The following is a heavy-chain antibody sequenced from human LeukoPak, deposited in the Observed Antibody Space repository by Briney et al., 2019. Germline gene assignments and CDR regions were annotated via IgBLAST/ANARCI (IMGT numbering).Heavy chain of an antibody. J-gene: IGHJ4*02. CDR2: IIPIFGTA. D-gene: IGHD5-18*01. V-gene: IGHV1-69*06. CDR1: GGTFSSYA. Sequence: GASVKVSCKASGGTFSSYAISWVRQAPGQGLEWMGGIIPIFGTANYAQKFQGRVTITADKSTSTVYMELSSLRSEDTAVYYCASWRDTAMVFDYWGQGTLVTVSS. CDR3: ASWRDTAMVFDY.